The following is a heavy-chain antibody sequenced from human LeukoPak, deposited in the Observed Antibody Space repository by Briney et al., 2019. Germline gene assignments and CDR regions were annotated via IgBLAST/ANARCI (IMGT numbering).Heavy chain of an antibody. CDR2: IRYDGSNK. J-gene: IGHJ4*02. CDR3: AKDGVAMVRGVYFDY. D-gene: IGHD3-10*01. V-gene: IGHV3-30*02. CDR1: GFTFSSYA. Sequence: GGSLRLSCAASGFTFSSYAMSWVRQAPSKGLEWVAFIRYDGSNKYYADSVKGRFTISRDNSKNTLYLQMNSLRAEDTAVYYCAKDGVAMVRGVYFDYWGQGTLVTVSS.